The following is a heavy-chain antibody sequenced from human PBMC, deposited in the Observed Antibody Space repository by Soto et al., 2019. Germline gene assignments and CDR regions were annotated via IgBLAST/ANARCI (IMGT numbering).Heavy chain of an antibody. D-gene: IGHD2-21*02. Sequence: GASVKVSCKASGGTFSSYAISWVRQAPGQGLEWMGGIIPIFGTANYAQKFQGRVTITADESTSTAYMELSSLRSEDTAVYYCARAVYCGGDCYPGPFDYWGQGTLVTVSS. CDR3: ARAVYCGGDCYPGPFDY. V-gene: IGHV1-69*13. CDR1: GGTFSSYA. CDR2: IIPIFGTA. J-gene: IGHJ4*02.